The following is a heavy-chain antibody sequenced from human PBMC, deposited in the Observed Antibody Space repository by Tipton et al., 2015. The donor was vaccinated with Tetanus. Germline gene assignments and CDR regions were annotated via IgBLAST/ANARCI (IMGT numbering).Heavy chain of an antibody. CDR3: ARGVPYSTTMGSDWFDP. CDR2: VIYDGTS. J-gene: IGHJ5*02. D-gene: IGHD2-2*01. V-gene: IGHV4-34*01. Sequence: TLSLTCTVSGVSVRSYYWSWIRQSPDKGLEWLGDVIYDGTSYYNPSLNSRVKISLEPSMNQVSLTLTSVTAADTALYYCARGVPYSTTMGSDWFDPWGQGTLVTVSS. CDR1: GVSVRSYY.